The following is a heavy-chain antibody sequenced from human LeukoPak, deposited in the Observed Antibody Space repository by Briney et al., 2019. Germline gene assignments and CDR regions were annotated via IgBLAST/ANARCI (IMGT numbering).Heavy chain of an antibody. V-gene: IGHV1-2*02. J-gene: IGHJ4*02. CDR3: ARDWVYGSGSYYNDY. D-gene: IGHD3-10*01. Sequence: ASVKVSCKASGYTFTGYYMHWVRQAPGQGLEWMGWINPNSGGTNYAQKFQGRVTMTRDTSSSTAYMELSRLRSDDTAVYYRARDWVYGSGSYYNDYWGQGTLVTVSS. CDR1: GYTFTGYY. CDR2: INPNSGGT.